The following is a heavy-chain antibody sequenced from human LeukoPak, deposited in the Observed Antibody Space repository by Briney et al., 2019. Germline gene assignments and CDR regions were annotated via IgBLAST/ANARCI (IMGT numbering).Heavy chain of an antibody. Sequence: SETLSLTCTVSGGSISSSSYYWGWIRQPPGKGLEWIGSCQYSGSTHYTPSLRSRVTISVDTSKNQFSLSLSSVTAADTAVYYCARDPYWGPGALVTVSS. CDR3: ARDPY. CDR1: GGSISSSSYY. CDR2: CQYSGST. J-gene: IGHJ4*02. V-gene: IGHV4-39*07.